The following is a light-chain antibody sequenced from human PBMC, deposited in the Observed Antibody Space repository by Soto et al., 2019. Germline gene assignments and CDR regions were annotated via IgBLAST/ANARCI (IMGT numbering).Light chain of an antibody. J-gene: IGKJ1*01. CDR2: EAS. CDR1: QDISNY. CDR3: QKYNDAPRT. V-gene: IGKV1-27*01. Sequence: QMTQSPSSLSASVGDRVTITCRASQDISNYLARYQQKPGGAPKLLIYEASTLQSGVPSRFSGSGSGADFTLTISSLQPEDVAIYYCQKYNDAPRTFGQGTRVEMK.